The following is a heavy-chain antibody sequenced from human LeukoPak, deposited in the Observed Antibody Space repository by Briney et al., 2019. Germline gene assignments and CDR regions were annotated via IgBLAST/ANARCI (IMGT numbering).Heavy chain of an antibody. CDR1: GGTFSSYA. J-gene: IGHJ4*02. V-gene: IGHV1-69*01. D-gene: IGHD3-22*01. Sequence: SVKVSCKASGGTFSSYAISWVRQAPGQGLEWMGGIIPIFGTANYAQKFQGRVTITADESTSTAYMELSSLRSEDTAVCYCAQSKLHYYDSSGPFDYWGQGTLVTVSS. CDR2: IIPIFGTA. CDR3: AQSKLHYYDSSGPFDY.